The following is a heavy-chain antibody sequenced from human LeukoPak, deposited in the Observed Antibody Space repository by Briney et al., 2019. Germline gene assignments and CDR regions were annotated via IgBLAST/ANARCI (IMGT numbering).Heavy chain of an antibody. J-gene: IGHJ6*03. D-gene: IGHD4-17*01. CDR3: ARAGTMTTIYYYYYMDV. Sequence: SETLSLTCTVSGYSISSGYYWGWIRQPPGKGLEWIGSIYHSGSTYYNPSLKSRVTISVDTSKNQFSLKLSSVTAADTAVYYCARAGTMTTIYYYYYMDVWGKGTTVTVSS. V-gene: IGHV4-38-2*02. CDR2: IYHSGST. CDR1: GYSISSGYY.